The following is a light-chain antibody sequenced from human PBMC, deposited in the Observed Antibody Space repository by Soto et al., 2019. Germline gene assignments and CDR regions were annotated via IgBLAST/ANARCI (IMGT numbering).Light chain of an antibody. J-gene: IGKJ2*01. CDR1: QSVSSSY. Sequence: EIVLTQSPGTLSLSPGERATLSCRASQSVSSSYLAWYQQKPGQAPRLLIYGASSRATGIPDRFSGSGSGTDFTLTISRLEPEDFAVEYCQQYGSSGYTFGQGTKLEIK. V-gene: IGKV3-20*01. CDR2: GAS. CDR3: QQYGSSGYT.